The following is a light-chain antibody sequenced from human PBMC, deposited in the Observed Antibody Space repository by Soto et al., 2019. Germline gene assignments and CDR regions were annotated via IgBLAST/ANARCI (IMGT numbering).Light chain of an antibody. J-gene: IGLJ1*01. V-gene: IGLV2-23*02. Sequence: QSVLTQPASVSGSPGQSITISCTGTSSDVGSYNLVSRYQHHPGKAPKLIIYEVSKRPSGVSNRFSGSKSGNTASLTISGLQAEDEADYYCCSYAGSSTLVFGTGTKVTVL. CDR3: CSYAGSSTLV. CDR1: SSDVGSYNL. CDR2: EVS.